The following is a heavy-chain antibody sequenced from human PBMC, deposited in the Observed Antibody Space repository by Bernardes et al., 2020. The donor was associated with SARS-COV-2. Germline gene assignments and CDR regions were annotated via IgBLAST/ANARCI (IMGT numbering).Heavy chain of an antibody. D-gene: IGHD6-13*01. V-gene: IGHV3-21*01. CDR1: GFPFSSCS. CDR3: AKDDAAARNFDY. J-gene: IGHJ4*02. CDR2: ISRDSDYI. Sequence: GGSLRLSCAASGFPFSSCSMHWVRQAPGKGLEWVSSISRDSDYIYYADSVKGRFTISRDNSENTLYLQMNSLRAEDTAVYYCAKDDAAARNFDYWGQGTLVTVSS.